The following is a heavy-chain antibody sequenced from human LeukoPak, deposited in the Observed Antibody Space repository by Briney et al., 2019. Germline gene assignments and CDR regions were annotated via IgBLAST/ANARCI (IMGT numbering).Heavy chain of an antibody. CDR3: AGVGYYYDSSGYSEH. CDR2: IYTSGST. CDR1: GGSISSYY. D-gene: IGHD3-22*01. Sequence: SETLSLTCTVSGGSISSYYWSWIRQPPGKGLEWIGYIYTSGSTNYNPSLKSRVTISVDTSKNQFSLKLSSVTAADTAVYYCAGVGYYYDSSGYSEHWGQGTLVTVSS. V-gene: IGHV4-4*09. J-gene: IGHJ4*02.